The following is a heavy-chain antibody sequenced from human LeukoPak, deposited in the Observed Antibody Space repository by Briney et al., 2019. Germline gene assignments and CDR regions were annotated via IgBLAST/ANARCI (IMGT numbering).Heavy chain of an antibody. V-gene: IGHV3-23*01. CDR1: GFTFSSYA. D-gene: IGHD5-18*01. Sequence: GGSLRLSCAASGFTFSSYAMSWVRQAPGKGLEWVSAISGSGGSTYYADSVKGRFTISRDNSKNTLYPQMNSLRAEDTAVYYCAKYSVDTAMAAPAFDYWGQGTLVTVSS. J-gene: IGHJ4*02. CDR2: ISGSGGST. CDR3: AKYSVDTAMAAPAFDY.